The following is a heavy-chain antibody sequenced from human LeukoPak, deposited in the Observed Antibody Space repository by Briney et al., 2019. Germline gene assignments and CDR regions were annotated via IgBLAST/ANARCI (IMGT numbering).Heavy chain of an antibody. D-gene: IGHD5-12*01. V-gene: IGHV6-1*01. CDR3: ARGGYSAYFDY. J-gene: IGHJ4*02. CDR1: GDSVSSNSAV. Sequence: SQTLSLTCAISGDSVSSNSAVWNWVRQSPSRGLEWLGRTYYRSKWYRDYGVSVKSRITINPDTSKNQFSLQLYSVTPEDTAVYYCARGGYSAYFDYWGQGTLVTVSS. CDR2: TYYRSKWYR.